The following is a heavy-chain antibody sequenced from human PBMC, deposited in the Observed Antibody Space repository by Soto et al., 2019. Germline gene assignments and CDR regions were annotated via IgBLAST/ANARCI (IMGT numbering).Heavy chain of an antibody. D-gene: IGHD5-18*01. CDR3: ARDTGPNGYNYYYFGMDV. J-gene: IGHJ6*02. CDR2: ISYDGSDK. CDR1: GFTFSNYA. Sequence: LRLSFAASGFTFSNYAMHWVRQAPGKGLEWVAVISYDGSDKYNANSVKGRFTISRDNSKNTLYLQMNSLRAEDTAVYYCARDTGPNGYNYYYFGMDVWGQGTTVTVSS. V-gene: IGHV3-30-3*01.